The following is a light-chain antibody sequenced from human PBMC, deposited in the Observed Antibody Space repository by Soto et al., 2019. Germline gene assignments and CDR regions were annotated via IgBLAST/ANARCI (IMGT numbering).Light chain of an antibody. J-gene: IGKJ2*01. CDR1: QSVSSK. V-gene: IGKV3-15*01. Sequence: EIVMTQSPATLSVSPGERATLSCRTSQSVSSKLAWYQQKPGQAPRLLIYGASTRATGIPARFSGSGSGTEFTLTISSLQSEDFAVYYGQQYNNWPRTFGQGTKLEIK. CDR2: GAS. CDR3: QQYNNWPRT.